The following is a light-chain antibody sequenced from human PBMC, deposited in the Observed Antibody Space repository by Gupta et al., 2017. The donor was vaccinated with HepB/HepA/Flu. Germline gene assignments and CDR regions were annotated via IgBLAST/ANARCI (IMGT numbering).Light chain of an antibody. V-gene: IGKV1-33*01. Sequence: SQSPSTLSVSVGERDPLTCQASQGITKNVQSFQQKPGKAPSLLIYDASNLDTGVPARFAGSRSGTEFNLTISSLQSEDSATCYCQRYDTLPLTFGGGTMVENK. CDR1: QGITKN. J-gene: IGKJ4*01. CDR2: DAS. CDR3: QRYDTLPLT.